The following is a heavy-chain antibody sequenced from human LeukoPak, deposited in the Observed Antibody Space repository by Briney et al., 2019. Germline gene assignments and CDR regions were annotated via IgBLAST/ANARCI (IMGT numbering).Heavy chain of an antibody. CDR2: IHYSGST. Sequence: SETLSLTCIVSGGSTSSYYWSWIRQPPGKGLEWIGYIHYSGSTNYNPSLKSRVTISLDTSKNQFSLKLSSVTAADTAVYYCARLLWSDSHSFDYWGQGTLVTVSS. CDR3: ARLLWSDSHSFDY. J-gene: IGHJ4*02. V-gene: IGHV4-59*01. D-gene: IGHD3-3*01. CDR1: GGSTSSYY.